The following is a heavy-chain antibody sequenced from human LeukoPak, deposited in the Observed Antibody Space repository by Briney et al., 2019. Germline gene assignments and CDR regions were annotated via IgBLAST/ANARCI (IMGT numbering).Heavy chain of an antibody. D-gene: IGHD3-3*01. CDR3: ARGRFLEWLPNFDY. CDR1: GFTFSSYW. Sequence: GGSLRLSCAASGFTFSSYWMHWVRQAPGKGLVWVSRINSDGSSTSYADSVKGRFTISRDNAKNTLYLQMNSLRAEDTAVYYCARGRFLEWLPNFDYWGHGTLVTVSS. V-gene: IGHV3-74*01. CDR2: INSDGSST. J-gene: IGHJ4*01.